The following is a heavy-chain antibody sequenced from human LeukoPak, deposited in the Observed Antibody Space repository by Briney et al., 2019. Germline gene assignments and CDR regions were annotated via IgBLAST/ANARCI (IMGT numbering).Heavy chain of an antibody. V-gene: IGHV1-2*02. CDR3: ARDGISRSDFWSGFIRENYFDY. CDR2: INPNSGGT. Sequence: ASVKVSCKASGYTFTGYYMHRVRQAPGQGLEWMGWINPNSGGTNYAQKFQGRVTMTRDTSISTAYMELSRLRSDDTAVYYCARDGISRSDFWSGFIRENYFDYWGQGTLVTVSS. CDR1: GYTFTGYY. D-gene: IGHD3-3*01. J-gene: IGHJ4*02.